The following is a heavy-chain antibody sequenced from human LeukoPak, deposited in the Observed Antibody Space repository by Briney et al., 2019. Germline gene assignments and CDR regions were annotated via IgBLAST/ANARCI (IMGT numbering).Heavy chain of an antibody. Sequence: SETLSLTCTVSGGSISSGSYYWSWLPQPAGKGLEWIGRIYTSASTNYNPSLTSRVTISVDTSKNQFSLKLSSVTAAYTAVYYCARESALLWFGETDYMDVWGKGTTVTVSS. CDR3: ARESALLWFGETDYMDV. D-gene: IGHD3-10*01. CDR2: IYTSAST. J-gene: IGHJ6*03. V-gene: IGHV4-61*02. CDR1: GGSISSGSYY.